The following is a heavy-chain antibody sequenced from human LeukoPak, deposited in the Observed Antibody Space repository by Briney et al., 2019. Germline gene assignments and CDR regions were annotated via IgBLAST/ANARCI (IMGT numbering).Heavy chain of an antibody. CDR3: ARSRWLQLDY. J-gene: IGHJ4*02. CDR1: GGSISSGGYY. Sequence: SSETLSLTCGVSGGSISSGGYYWSWIRQPPGKGLEWIGYIYYSGSTNYNPSLKSRVTISVDTSKNQFSLKLSSVTAADTAVHYCARSRWLQLDYWGQGTLVTVSS. V-gene: IGHV4-61*08. CDR2: IYYSGST. D-gene: IGHD5-24*01.